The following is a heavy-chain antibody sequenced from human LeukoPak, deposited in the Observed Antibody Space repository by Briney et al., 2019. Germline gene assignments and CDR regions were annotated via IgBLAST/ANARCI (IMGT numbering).Heavy chain of an antibody. V-gene: IGHV4-30-4*07. CDR2: IYYSGST. J-gene: IGHJ4*02. CDR3: ARGYNWNYGSFDY. Sequence: SETLSLTCAVSGGSISSGGYSWSWIRQPPGKGLEWIGYIYYSGSTYYNPSLKSRVTISVDTSKNQFSLKLSSVTAADTAVYYCARGYNWNYGSFDYWGQGTLVTVSS. CDR1: GGSISSGGYS. D-gene: IGHD1-7*01.